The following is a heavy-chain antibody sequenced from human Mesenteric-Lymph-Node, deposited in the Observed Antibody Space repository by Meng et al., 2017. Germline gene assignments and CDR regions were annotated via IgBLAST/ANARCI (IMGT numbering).Heavy chain of an antibody. CDR3: ATSSNGFPD. V-gene: IGHV1-8*03. Sequence: QVQLVQSGTEVKKPGASVKVSCKASGDTFINYDINWVRQATGQGLEWMGWMSPHSGYTGYAPMFQGRLTITRNTSISTVYMELSSLRSDDTAVYYCATSSNGFPDWGQGTLVTVSS. J-gene: IGHJ4*02. D-gene: IGHD6-19*01. CDR2: MSPHSGYT. CDR1: GDTFINYD.